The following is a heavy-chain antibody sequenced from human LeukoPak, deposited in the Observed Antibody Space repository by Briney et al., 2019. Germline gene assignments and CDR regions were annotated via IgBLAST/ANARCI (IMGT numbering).Heavy chain of an antibody. CDR3: ARGVYIAAAQYGY. CDR1: GGSISNYY. V-gene: IGHV4-59*01. J-gene: IGHJ4*02. Sequence: PSETLSLTCTVSGGSISNYYWSWIRQPPGKGLEWIGYIYYSGTTNYNPSLKSRVTISVDTSKNQFSLKLNSVTATDTAVYYCARGVYIAAAQYGYWGQGTLVTVSS. CDR2: IYYSGTT. D-gene: IGHD6-13*01.